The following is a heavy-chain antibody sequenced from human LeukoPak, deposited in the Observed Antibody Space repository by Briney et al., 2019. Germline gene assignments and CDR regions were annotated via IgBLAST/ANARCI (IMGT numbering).Heavy chain of an antibody. V-gene: IGHV4-34*01. CDR3: ARRPLRFGEDYFDD. D-gene: IGHD3-10*01. CDR2: INHSGST. J-gene: IGHJ4*02. Sequence: SETLSLTCAVYGGSFSAYYWSWIRQAPGKGLEWIGEINHSGSTNYNPSLKGRVTISLDTSKKQFSLKLRSVTAADTAVYYCARRPLRFGEDYFDDWGQGTLVTVSS. CDR1: GGSFSAYY.